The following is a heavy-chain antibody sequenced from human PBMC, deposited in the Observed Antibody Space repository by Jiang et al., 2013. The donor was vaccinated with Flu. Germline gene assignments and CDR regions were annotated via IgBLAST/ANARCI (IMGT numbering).Heavy chain of an antibody. Sequence: FTSYWIGWVRQMPGKGLEWMGIIYPGDSDTRYSPSFQGQVTISADKSISTAYLQWSSLKASDTAMYYCARVPRDIVATENYYYYGMDVWGQGTTVTVSS. CDR3: ARVPRDIVATENYYYYGMDV. J-gene: IGHJ6*02. D-gene: IGHD5-12*01. CDR1: FTSYW. V-gene: IGHV5-51*01. CDR2: IYPGDSDT.